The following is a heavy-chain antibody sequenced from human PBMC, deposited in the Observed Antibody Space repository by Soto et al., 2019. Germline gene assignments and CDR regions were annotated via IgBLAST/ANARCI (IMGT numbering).Heavy chain of an antibody. J-gene: IGHJ4*02. D-gene: IGHD6-19*01. CDR1: GYTFTDYG. V-gene: IGHV1-18*04. CDR2: ISTYNGNT. CDR3: AREEGISDWHAFDY. Sequence: VQSGAEVKKPGASVKVSCKASGYTFTDYGISWVRQAPGQGLEWMGWISTYNGNTIYAQKIQGRVTMTTDTSTSTAYVELRSLRSDDTAVYYCAREEGISDWHAFDYWGQGTLVTVSS.